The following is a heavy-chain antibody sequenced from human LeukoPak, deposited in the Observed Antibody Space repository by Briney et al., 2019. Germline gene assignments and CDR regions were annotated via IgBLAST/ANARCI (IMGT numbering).Heavy chain of an antibody. CDR1: GFTFSNYG. Sequence: GRSLRLSCAASGFTFSNYGMVWVRQAPGKGLEWVAVIWYDGSNKYYADSVKGRFTISRDNSKNTLYLQMNSLRAEDTAVYYCAKEVYSYGTTYYFDYWGQGTLVTVSS. CDR2: IWYDGSNK. J-gene: IGHJ4*02. CDR3: AKEVYSYGTTYYFDY. V-gene: IGHV3-33*06. D-gene: IGHD5-18*01.